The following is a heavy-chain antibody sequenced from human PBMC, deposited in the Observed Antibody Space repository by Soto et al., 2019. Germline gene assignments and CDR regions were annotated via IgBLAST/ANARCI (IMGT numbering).Heavy chain of an antibody. D-gene: IGHD3-9*01. CDR1: GFTFSSYA. CDR3: AKDLLPYYDILTGYMDAFDI. V-gene: IGHV3-23*01. J-gene: IGHJ3*02. CDR2: ISGSGGST. Sequence: GESLKISCAASGFTFSSYAMSWVRQAPGKGLEWVSAISGSGGSTYYADSVKGRFTISRDNSKNTLYLQMNSLRAEDTAVYYCAKDLLPYYDILTGYMDAFDIWGQGTMVTVSS.